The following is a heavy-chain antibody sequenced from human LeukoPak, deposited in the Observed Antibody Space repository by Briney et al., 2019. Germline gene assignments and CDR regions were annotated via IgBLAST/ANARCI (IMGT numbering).Heavy chain of an antibody. Sequence: SETLSLTCAVAGYSITSSSWWGWIRQPPGKGLEWIGYIYHSGTTYYNPSLQSRVTMSVDTSKNQFSLKLSSVTAVDTAVYYCARKENVYYYFDYWGQGTLVTVSS. J-gene: IGHJ4*02. V-gene: IGHV4-28*01. CDR1: GYSITSSSW. D-gene: IGHD3-10*01. CDR3: ARKENVYYYFDY. CDR2: IYHSGTT.